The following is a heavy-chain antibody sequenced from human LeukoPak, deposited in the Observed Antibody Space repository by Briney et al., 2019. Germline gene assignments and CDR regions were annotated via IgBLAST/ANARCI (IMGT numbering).Heavy chain of an antibody. D-gene: IGHD1-26*01. CDR3: AREGSQDDFDY. V-gene: IGHV3-21*01. J-gene: IGHJ4*02. CDR1: GLTFSTSC. CDR2: IGNNSTSI. Sequence: GGSLRISCAACGLTFSTSCMTCARQATGKEQVWVSSIGNNSTSIYYADSVKGRFTIARDNAENSLYMKMHNLRAEDTAGYYCAREGSQDDFDYWGQGTLVTVSS.